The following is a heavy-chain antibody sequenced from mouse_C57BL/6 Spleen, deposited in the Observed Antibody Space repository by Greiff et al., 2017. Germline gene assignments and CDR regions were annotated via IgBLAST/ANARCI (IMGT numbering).Heavy chain of an antibody. CDR2: IYPGDGDT. D-gene: IGHD1-2*01. Sequence: QVQLQQSGAELVKPGASVKISCKASGYAFSSYWMNWVKQRPGKGLEWIGQIYPGDGDTNYNGKFKGKATLTADKSSSTAYMQLSSLTSEDSAVYFCARFDHITTGPVFAYWGQGTLVTVSA. CDR1: GYAFSSYW. CDR3: ARFDHITTGPVFAY. V-gene: IGHV1-80*01. J-gene: IGHJ3*01.